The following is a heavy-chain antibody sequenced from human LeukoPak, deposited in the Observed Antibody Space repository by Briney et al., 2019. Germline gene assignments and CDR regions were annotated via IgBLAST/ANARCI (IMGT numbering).Heavy chain of an antibody. D-gene: IGHD3-22*01. J-gene: IGHJ5*01. V-gene: IGHV1-69*01. CDR3: ASNTNYYENTGHYVLDS. CDR2: IITILGTA. Sequence: ASVKVSCKASGGTFSTYAISWVRQAPGQGLEWMGGIITILGTANYAQKFKGRVTITADEFTGTAYMELSSLRSEDTAVFYCASNTNYYENTGHYVLDSWGQGTLVTVSS. CDR1: GGTFSTYA.